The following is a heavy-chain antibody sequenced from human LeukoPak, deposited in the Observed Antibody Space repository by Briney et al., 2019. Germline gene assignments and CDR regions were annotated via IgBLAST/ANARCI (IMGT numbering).Heavy chain of an antibody. J-gene: IGHJ4*02. CDR2: IESKTDSGTT. CDR3: IRDGGDGNLDN. D-gene: IGHD3-16*01. Sequence: GGSLRPSCAASGFPFSDAWMSWVRQAPGKGLEWVGRIESKTDSGTTEYAAPVKGRFTISRDDSKKTLYLQMNSLKTEDRAVYYGIRDGGDGNLDNWGQGTRVTVS. CDR1: GFPFSDAW. V-gene: IGHV3-15*04.